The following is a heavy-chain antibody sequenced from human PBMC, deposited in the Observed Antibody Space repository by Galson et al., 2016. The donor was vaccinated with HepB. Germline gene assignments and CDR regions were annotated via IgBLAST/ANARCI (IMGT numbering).Heavy chain of an antibody. CDR1: GFNFSSFG. D-gene: IGHD1-1*01. Sequence: SLRLSCAASGFNFSSFGMHWVRQAPGKGLEWVVAIWYDGNNKYYADSVRGRFAISRDNSKNTLYLQMDSLRAEDTAVYYCARGQLQRGSSYYSYALDVWGQGTTVTVSS. CDR3: ARGQLQRGSSYYSYALDV. V-gene: IGHV3-33*01. J-gene: IGHJ6*02. CDR2: IWYDGNNK.